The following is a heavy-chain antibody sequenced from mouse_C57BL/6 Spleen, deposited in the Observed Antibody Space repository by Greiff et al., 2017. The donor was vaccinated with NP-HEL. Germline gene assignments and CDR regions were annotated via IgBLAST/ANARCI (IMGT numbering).Heavy chain of an antibody. CDR3: ARYWDVRYFDV. CDR1: GYAFSSSW. Sequence: VQLQESGPELVKPGASVKISCKASGYAFSSSWMNWVKQRPGKGLEWIGRIYPGDGDTNYNGKFKGKATLTADKSSSTAYMQLSSLTSEDSAVYFCARYWDVRYFDVWGTGTTVTVSS. D-gene: IGHD4-1*01. V-gene: IGHV1-82*01. CDR2: IYPGDGDT. J-gene: IGHJ1*03.